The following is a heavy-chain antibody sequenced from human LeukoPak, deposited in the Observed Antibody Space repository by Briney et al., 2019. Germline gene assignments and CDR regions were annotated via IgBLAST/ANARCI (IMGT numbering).Heavy chain of an antibody. V-gene: IGHV4-4*09. CDR1: GCCLSRYY. CDR3: ARQGEYCSSTSCFKNWFAP. D-gene: IGHD2-2*01. Sequence: SVTQPLTCTVSGCCLSRYYWSWLRQPPGKGLEWIGYIYISGNNNSHPSLHSRVIISVDTSKTQFSLQLSSVTAADPAVYYCARQGEYCSSTSCFKNWFAPWGQGTLVTVS. CDR2: IYISGNN. J-gene: IGHJ5*02.